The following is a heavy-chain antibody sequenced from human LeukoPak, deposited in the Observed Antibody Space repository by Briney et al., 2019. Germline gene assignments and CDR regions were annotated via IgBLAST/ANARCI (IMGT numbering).Heavy chain of an antibody. CDR2: LSGSGVST. D-gene: IGHD3-3*01. Sequence: PGGSLGLSCAASGFTFSSYAMSWVRQAPGKGLEWVSALSGSGVSTYYADSVKGRFTISRDNSKNTLYLQMSSLRAEDTAVYYCAKDLRPGIPLFGWFDPWGQGTLVTVSS. V-gene: IGHV3-23*01. J-gene: IGHJ5*02. CDR3: AKDLRPGIPLFGWFDP. CDR1: GFTFSSYA.